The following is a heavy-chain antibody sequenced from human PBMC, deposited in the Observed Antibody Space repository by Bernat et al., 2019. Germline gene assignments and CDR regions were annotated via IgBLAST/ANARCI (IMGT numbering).Heavy chain of an antibody. CDR2: IYTSGST. CDR3: ASGVSYYYGSGSYYYYGMDV. J-gene: IGHJ6*02. V-gene: IGHV4-61*02. D-gene: IGHD3-10*01. Sequence: QVQLQESGPGLVKPSQTLSLTCTVSGGSISSGSYYWSLIRQPAGKGLEWIGRIYTSGSTNYNPSLKSRVTISVDTSKNQFSLKLSSVTAADTAVYYCASGVSYYYGSGSYYYYGMDVRGQGTKVTVAS. CDR1: GGSISSGSYY.